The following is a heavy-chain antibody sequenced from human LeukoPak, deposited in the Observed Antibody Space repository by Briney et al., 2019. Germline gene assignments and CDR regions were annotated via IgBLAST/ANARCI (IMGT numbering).Heavy chain of an antibody. CDR2: ISSSSSYI. Sequence: PGGSLRLSCAASGFTFSSYNMNWVRQAPGKGLEWVSSISSSSSYIYYADSVKGRFTISRDNAKNSLYLQMNSLRAEDTAVYYCARDGTGGYEDYYYYYMDVWGKGTTVTVSS. CDR1: GFTFSSYN. V-gene: IGHV3-21*01. CDR3: ARDGTGGYEDYYYYYMDV. D-gene: IGHD2-8*02. J-gene: IGHJ6*03.